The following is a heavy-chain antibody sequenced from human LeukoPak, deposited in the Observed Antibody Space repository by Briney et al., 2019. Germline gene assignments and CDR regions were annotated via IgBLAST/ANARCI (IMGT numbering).Heavy chain of an antibody. D-gene: IGHD5-24*01. CDR2: IYPGDSDT. J-gene: IGHJ4*02. CDR1: GYKFTNYW. CDR3: ATRGGERDGYKS. V-gene: IGHV5-51*01. Sequence: GESLKISCKTSGYKFTNYWIGWVRQMPGRGLEWMGIIYPGDSDTRYRPSFQGQVTISADKSISTAYLQWSSLEASDTAMYYCATRGGERDGYKSWGQGTLVTVSS.